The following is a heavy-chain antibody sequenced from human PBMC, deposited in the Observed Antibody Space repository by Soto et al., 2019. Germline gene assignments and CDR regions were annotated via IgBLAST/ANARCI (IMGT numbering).Heavy chain of an antibody. J-gene: IGHJ4*02. D-gene: IGHD6-13*01. CDR3: ARAGTIAAAGTDSDY. CDR1: GYTFTSYG. CDR2: ISAYNGNT. V-gene: IGHV1-18*01. Sequence: QVQLVQSGAEVKKPGASVKVSCKASGYTFTSYGISWVRQAPGQGLEWMGWISAYNGNTNYAQKLQGRVTMTTDTSTSTAYRELRSLRSDDTAVYYCARAGTIAAAGTDSDYWGQGTLVTVSS.